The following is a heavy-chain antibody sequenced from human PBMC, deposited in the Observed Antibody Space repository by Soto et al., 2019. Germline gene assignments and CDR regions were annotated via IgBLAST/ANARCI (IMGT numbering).Heavy chain of an antibody. CDR3: ARVSSSLVPYYGKDV. CDR1: GYSFTNYW. J-gene: IGHJ6*02. Sequence: PRESLKISCKGSGYSFTNYWIGWVRQMPGKGLEWMGIIYPGDSDTRYSPSFQGQVTISADKSISTAYLQWSSLKASDTATYYCARVSSSLVPYYGKDVWGQGTKVTVSS. V-gene: IGHV5-51*01. CDR2: IYPGDSDT. D-gene: IGHD6-6*01.